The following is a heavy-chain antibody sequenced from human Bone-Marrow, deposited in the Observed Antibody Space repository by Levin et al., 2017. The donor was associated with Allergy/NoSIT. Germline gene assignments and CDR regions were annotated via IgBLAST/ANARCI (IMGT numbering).Heavy chain of an antibody. J-gene: IGHJ3*02. V-gene: IGHV4-31*03. Sequence: PSETLSLTCTVSGGSISSGNSYWSWIRQHPGKGLEWIGYIYNDGGTYSNPSLKSRVTMSIETSKNQFSLNLISVTAADTAVYYCARDQADNWNDFLSFDIWGQGTVVTVSS. CDR1: GGSISSGNSY. CDR2: IYNDGGT. CDR3: ARDQADNWNDFLSFDI. D-gene: IGHD1-1*01.